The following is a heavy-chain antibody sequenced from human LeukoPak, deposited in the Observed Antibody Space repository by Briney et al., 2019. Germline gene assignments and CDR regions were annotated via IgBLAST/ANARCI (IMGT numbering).Heavy chain of an antibody. V-gene: IGHV3-48*01. J-gene: IGHJ6*03. Sequence: GGSLKLSCAASGFTFSGSAMHWVRQAPGKGLEWVSYISSSGSTIYYADSVKGRFTISRDNSKNTLYVQMNSLRAEDTAVYYCAKEGYSRGYYSYYYMDVWGKGTTVTVSS. D-gene: IGHD6-13*01. CDR2: ISSSGSTI. CDR1: GFTFSGSA. CDR3: AKEGYSRGYYSYYYMDV.